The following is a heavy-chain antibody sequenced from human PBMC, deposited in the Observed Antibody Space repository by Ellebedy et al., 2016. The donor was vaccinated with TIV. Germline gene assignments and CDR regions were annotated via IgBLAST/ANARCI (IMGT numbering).Heavy chain of an antibody. V-gene: IGHV4-34*01. J-gene: IGHJ4*02. CDR3: ARDYPGDYFDY. CDR1: GGSFSGYY. CDR2: INHSGST. Sequence: SETLSLXXAVYGGSFSGYYWSWIRQPPGKGLEWIGEINHSGSTNYNPSLKSRVTMSVDTSKNQFSLKLSSVTAADTAVYYCARDYPGDYFDYWGQGTLVTVSS. D-gene: IGHD7-27*01.